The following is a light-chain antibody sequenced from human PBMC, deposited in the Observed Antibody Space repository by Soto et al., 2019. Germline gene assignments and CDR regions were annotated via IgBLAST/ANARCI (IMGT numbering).Light chain of an antibody. CDR3: SSYAGSNNFV. CDR1: NNDIGNYDY. J-gene: IGLJ3*02. V-gene: IGLV2-8*01. CDR2: EVF. Sequence: QFALAQPPSASGSPGQSVTISCTGTNNDIGNYDYVSWYQQEPGKAPRLLIYEVFHRPSGVSHRFSGSKSGNTASLTVSGLQAEDEADYYCSSYAGSNNFVFGTGTKLTVL.